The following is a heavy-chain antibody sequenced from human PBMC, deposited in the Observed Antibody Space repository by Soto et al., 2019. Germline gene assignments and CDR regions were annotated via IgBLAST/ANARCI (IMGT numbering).Heavy chain of an antibody. Sequence: QVQLVESGGGIVQPGGSLGLSCAASGFTFNNYGMHWVRQAPGKGLEWVAGIWHDGSNKYYTDSVKGRFTISRDNSKNMLYLHMNSLRAEDTAVYHCAREAGYHGTIGQQLPDCWGQGNYGHRLL. V-gene: IGHV3-33*01. J-gene: IGHJ4*01. CDR1: GFTFNNYG. CDR2: IWHDGSNK. D-gene: IGHD6-13*01. CDR3: AREAGYHGTIGQQLPDC.